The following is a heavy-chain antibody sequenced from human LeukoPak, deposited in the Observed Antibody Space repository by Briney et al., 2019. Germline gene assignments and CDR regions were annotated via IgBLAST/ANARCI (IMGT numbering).Heavy chain of an antibody. CDR2: IYTGGST. J-gene: IGHJ3*02. V-gene: IGHV3-53*01. D-gene: IGHD3-10*01. CDR3: ARDPGDYYGSGSSDAFDI. Sequence: GGSLRLSCAASGFTVSSNYMSWVRQAPGKGLEWVSVIYTGGSTYYADSVKGRFTISRDNSKNTLYLQMSSLRAEDTAVYYCARDPGDYYGSGSSDAFDIWGQGTMVTVSS. CDR1: GFTVSSNY.